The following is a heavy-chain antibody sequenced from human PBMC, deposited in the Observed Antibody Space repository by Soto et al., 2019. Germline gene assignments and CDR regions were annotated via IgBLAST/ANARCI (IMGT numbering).Heavy chain of an antibody. Sequence: GGSLRLSCKASGYTFTSYDINWVRQATGQGLEWMGWMNPNSGNTGYAQKFQGRVTMTRNTSISTAYMELSSLRSEDTAVYYCAREYSSGWYADYWGQGTLVTVSS. D-gene: IGHD6-19*01. CDR1: GYTFTSYD. V-gene: IGHV1-8*01. CDR3: AREYSSGWYADY. J-gene: IGHJ4*02. CDR2: MNPNSGNT.